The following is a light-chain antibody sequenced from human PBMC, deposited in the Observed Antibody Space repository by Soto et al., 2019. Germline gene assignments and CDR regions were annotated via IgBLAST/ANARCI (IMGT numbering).Light chain of an antibody. CDR3: PQYTNANNPWM. CDR1: QTISTW. J-gene: IGKJ1*01. CDR2: DAS. V-gene: IGKV1-5*01. Sequence: DIQVTQSPPTLSASVGDRVTITWRASQTISTWMAWYQQKPGKAPKLLVYDASTLQSGVASRFSGSGSGTEFTLRISGRQPYDSATYYCPQYTNANNPWMFGQGTKGEL.